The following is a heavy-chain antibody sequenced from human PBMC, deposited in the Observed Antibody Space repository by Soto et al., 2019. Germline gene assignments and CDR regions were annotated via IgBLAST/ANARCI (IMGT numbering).Heavy chain of an antibody. J-gene: IGHJ3*02. CDR1: GYTFTSYT. V-gene: IGHV1-69*02. D-gene: IGHD5-12*01. Sequence: SVKVSCKASGYTFTSYTISWVRQAPGQGLEWMGRIIPILGIANYAQKFQGRVTITADKSTSTAYMELSSLRSEDTAVYYCAGYSGYDVGDAFDIWGQGTMVTVSS. CDR3: AGYSGYDVGDAFDI. CDR2: IIPILGIA.